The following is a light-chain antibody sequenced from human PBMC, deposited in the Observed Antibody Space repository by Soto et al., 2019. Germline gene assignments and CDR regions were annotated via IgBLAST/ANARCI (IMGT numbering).Light chain of an antibody. CDR1: QSILYSSDNKNY. CDR3: QQYYTTLT. J-gene: IGKJ4*01. V-gene: IGKV4-1*01. CDR2: WAS. Sequence: DIVMTQSPDSLAVSLGGRATINCKSSQSILYSSDNKNYLAWYQQKPGQPPKLLIYWASTRDSGVPDRFSGSRSGADFTLTISSLQAEDVAVYYCQQYYTTLTFGGGTKVEIK.